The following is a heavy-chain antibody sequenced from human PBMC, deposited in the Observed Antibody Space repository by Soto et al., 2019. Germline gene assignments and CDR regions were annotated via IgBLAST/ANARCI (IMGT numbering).Heavy chain of an antibody. CDR2: IDPSGGVT. CDR1: GYTFTKFH. J-gene: IGHJ4*02. V-gene: IGHV1-46*01. CDR3: ARDVIGYDNYETIGYYFDH. D-gene: IGHD3-22*01. Sequence: QVQLIQFRAEVKKPGASVKVSCRASGYTFTKFHIHWVRQAPGQGLEWMGMIDPSGGVTRDAQRFQGRITMTSDTSTSSVYMELRGRTSEDTAVYYCARDVIGYDNYETIGYYFDHRGPGTLVIVSS.